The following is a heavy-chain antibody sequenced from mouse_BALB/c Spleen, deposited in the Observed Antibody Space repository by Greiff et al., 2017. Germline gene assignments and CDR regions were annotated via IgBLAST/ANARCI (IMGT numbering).Heavy chain of an antibody. CDR1: GFTFNTNA. V-gene: IGHV10S3*01. Sequence: GGGLVQPKGSLKLSCAASGFTFNTNAMNWVRQAPGKGLEWVARIRSKSNNYATYYADSVKDRFTISRDDSQSMLYLQMNNLKTEDTAMYYCVRDHHYGMDYWGQGTSVTVSS. J-gene: IGHJ4*01. CDR3: VRDHHYGMDY. CDR2: IRSKSNNYAT.